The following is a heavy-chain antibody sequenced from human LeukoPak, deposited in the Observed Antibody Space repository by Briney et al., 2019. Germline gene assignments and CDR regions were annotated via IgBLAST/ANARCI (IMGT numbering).Heavy chain of an antibody. CDR3: AKGMPCGDYRGDYFDH. J-gene: IGHJ4*02. V-gene: IGHV3-30*02. Sequence: PGGSLRLSCAASGFTFSSYGMHWVRQAPGKGLEWVAFIRYDGSNKYYADSVKGRFTISRDNSKNTLYLQMNSLRAEDTAVYYCAKGMPCGDYRGDYFDHWGQGTQVTVSS. CDR1: GFTFSSYG. D-gene: IGHD4-17*01. CDR2: IRYDGSNK.